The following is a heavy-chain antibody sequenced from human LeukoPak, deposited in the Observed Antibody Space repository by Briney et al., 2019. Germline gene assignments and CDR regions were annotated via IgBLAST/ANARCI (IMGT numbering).Heavy chain of an antibody. Sequence: SETLSLTCTVSGGSISSGGYYWSWIRQHPGKGLEWIGYIYYSGSTYYNPSLKSRVTISVDTSKNQFSLKLSSVTAADTAVYYCARLPLRGGIAAWRGYYFDYWGQGTLVTVSS. J-gene: IGHJ4*02. D-gene: IGHD6-25*01. CDR3: ARLPLRGGIAAWRGYYFDY. V-gene: IGHV4-31*03. CDR2: IYYSGST. CDR1: GGSISSGGYY.